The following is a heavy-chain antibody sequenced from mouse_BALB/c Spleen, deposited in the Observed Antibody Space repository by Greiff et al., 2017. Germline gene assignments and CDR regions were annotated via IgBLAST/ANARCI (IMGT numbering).Heavy chain of an antibody. J-gene: IGHJ4*01. CDR3: NAWGGYDGSMDY. V-gene: IGHV14-4*02. CDR1: GFNIKDYY. D-gene: IGHD2-2*01. Sequence: EVQLQQSGAELVRSGASVKLSCTASGFNIKDYYMHWVKQRPEQGLEWIGWIDPENGDTEYAPKFQGKATMTADTSSNTAYLQLSSLTSEDTAVYYCNAWGGYDGSMDYWGQGTSVTVSS. CDR2: IDPENGDT.